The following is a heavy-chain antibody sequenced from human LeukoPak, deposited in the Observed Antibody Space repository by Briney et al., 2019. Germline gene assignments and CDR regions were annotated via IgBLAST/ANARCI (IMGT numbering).Heavy chain of an antibody. Sequence: GGSLILSCAASGFTFSSYEMNWVRQAPGKGLEWVSYISSSGSTIYYADSVKGRFTISRDNAKNSLYLQMNSLRAEDTAVYYCARDGSLYDSSGYFPFDYWGQGTMVTVSS. V-gene: IGHV3-48*03. D-gene: IGHD3-22*01. CDR1: GFTFSSYE. CDR2: ISSSGSTI. CDR3: ARDGSLYDSSGYFPFDY. J-gene: IGHJ4*02.